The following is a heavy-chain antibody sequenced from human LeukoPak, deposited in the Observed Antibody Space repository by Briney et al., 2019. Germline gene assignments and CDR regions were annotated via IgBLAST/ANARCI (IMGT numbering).Heavy chain of an antibody. V-gene: IGHV3-20*04. CDR2: INWNGGST. D-gene: IGHD6-19*01. J-gene: IGHJ4*02. Sequence: GGSLRLSCAASGFTFDDYGMSWVRQAPGKGLEWVSGINWNGGSTGYADSVKGRFTISRGNARNSLYLQMNSLRAEDTALYYCARAPVAGTPTTFDYWGQGTLVTVSS. CDR3: ARAPVAGTPTTFDY. CDR1: GFTFDDYG.